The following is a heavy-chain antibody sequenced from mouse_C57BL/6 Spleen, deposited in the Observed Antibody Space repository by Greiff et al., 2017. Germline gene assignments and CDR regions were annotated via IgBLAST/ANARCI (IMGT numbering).Heavy chain of an antibody. CDR1: GFTFSDAW. CDR3: TRRLGRGYFDY. J-gene: IGHJ2*01. Sequence: DVMLVESGGGLVQPGGSMKLSCAASGFTFSDAWMDWVRQSPEKGLEWVAEIRNKANNHATYYAESVKGRFTISRDDSKSSVYLQMNSLRAEDTGIYYCTRRLGRGYFDYWGQGTTLTVSS. V-gene: IGHV6-6*01. CDR2: IRNKANNHAT. D-gene: IGHD4-1*01.